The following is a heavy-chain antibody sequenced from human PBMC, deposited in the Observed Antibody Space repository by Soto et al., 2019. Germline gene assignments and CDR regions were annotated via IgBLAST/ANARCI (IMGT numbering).Heavy chain of an antibody. V-gene: IGHV1-2*04. CDR3: ASDSQLEPSVGYGMDV. J-gene: IGHJ6*02. Sequence: QVQLVQSGAEVKKPGASVKVSCKASGYTFTGYYMHWVRQAPGQGLEWMGWINPNSGGTNYAQKFQGWVTMTRDTSISTAYMELSRLRSDDTAVYYCASDSQLEPSVGYGMDVWGQGTTVTVSS. D-gene: IGHD1-1*01. CDR2: INPNSGGT. CDR1: GYTFTGYY.